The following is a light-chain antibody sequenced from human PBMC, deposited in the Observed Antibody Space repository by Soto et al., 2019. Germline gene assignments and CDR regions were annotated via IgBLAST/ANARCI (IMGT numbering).Light chain of an antibody. CDR3: QHYNNWPPMYT. J-gene: IGKJ2*01. CDR1: QSVNVY. CDR2: GSS. Sequence: EIVLTQSPGTLTLSPGERATLSCRASQSVNVYFAWYQQKPGQAPRLLIHGSSIRATGIPARFSGSGSGTDFTLTISSLQSEDFAVYYCQHYNNWPPMYTFGQGTKLEIK. V-gene: IGKV3-15*01.